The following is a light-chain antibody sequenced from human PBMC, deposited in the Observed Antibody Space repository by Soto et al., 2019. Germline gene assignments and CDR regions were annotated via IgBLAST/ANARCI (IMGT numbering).Light chain of an antibody. CDR1: SSNIGSNT. CDR2: SNN. Sequence: QPVLTQPPSASGTPGQRVTISCSGSSSNIGSNTVNWYQQLPGTAPKLLIYSNNQRPSGVPDRFSGSKSGTSASLASSGLQSEDEADYYCAAWDDSLNGYVFGTGTKVTVL. J-gene: IGLJ1*01. CDR3: AAWDDSLNGYV. V-gene: IGLV1-44*01.